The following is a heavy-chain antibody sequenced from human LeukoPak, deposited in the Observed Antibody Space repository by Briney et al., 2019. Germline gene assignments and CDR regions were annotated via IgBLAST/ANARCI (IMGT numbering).Heavy chain of an antibody. CDR1: GFTFSSYR. D-gene: IGHD3-22*01. J-gene: IGHJ3*02. V-gene: IGHV3-74*01. Sequence: PGGSLRLSCAASGFTFSSYRMHWVRQAPGKGLVWVSRINSDGSSTSYADSVKGRFTISRDNAKNTLYLQVNSLRAEDTAVYYCARDYYDSSGYYRNDDAFDIWGQGTMVTVSS. CDR3: ARDYYDSSGYYRNDDAFDI. CDR2: INSDGSST.